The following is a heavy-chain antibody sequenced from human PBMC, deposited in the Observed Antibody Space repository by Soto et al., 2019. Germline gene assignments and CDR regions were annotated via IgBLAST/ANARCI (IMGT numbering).Heavy chain of an antibody. Sequence: SETLSLTCAVYGGSFSGYYWSWIRQPPGKGLEWIGYIYYSGTTNYTPSLESRVTMSVDMSKNQFSLRLTSVTAADTAVYYCATNRGYDFYYFDSWGQGALVTVSS. J-gene: IGHJ4*02. V-gene: IGHV4-34*09. D-gene: IGHD5-12*01. CDR3: ATNRGYDFYYFDS. CDR1: GGSFSGYY. CDR2: IYYSGTT.